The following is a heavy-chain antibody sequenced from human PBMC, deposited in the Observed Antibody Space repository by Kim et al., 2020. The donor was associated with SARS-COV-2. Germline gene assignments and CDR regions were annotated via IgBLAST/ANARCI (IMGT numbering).Heavy chain of an antibody. Sequence: KGRFTISREDSKNTLYLQMNSLKPEDTAVYYCTTSRYYDSSGYYYTDFDYWGQGTLVTVSS. CDR3: TTSRYYDSSGYYYTDFDY. V-gene: IGHV3-15*01. D-gene: IGHD3-22*01. J-gene: IGHJ4*02.